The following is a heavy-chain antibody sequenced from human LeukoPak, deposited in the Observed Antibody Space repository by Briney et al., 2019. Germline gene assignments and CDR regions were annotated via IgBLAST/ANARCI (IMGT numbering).Heavy chain of an antibody. CDR2: ISSSSSYI. CDR3: ARDPTVVTPPYFDY. Sequence: GGSLRLSCAASGVTFSSYSMNWVRQAPGKGLEWVSSISSSSSYIYYADSVKGRFTISRDNAKNSLYLQMNSLRAEDTAVYYCARDPTVVTPPYFDYWGQGTLVTVSS. CDR1: GVTFSSYS. J-gene: IGHJ4*02. V-gene: IGHV3-21*01. D-gene: IGHD4-23*01.